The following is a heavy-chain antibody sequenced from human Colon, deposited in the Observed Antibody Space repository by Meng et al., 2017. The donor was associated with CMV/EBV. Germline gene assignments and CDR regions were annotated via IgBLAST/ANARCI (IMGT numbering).Heavy chain of an antibody. CDR2: IYHSGST. CDR3: ARQGGVKKTPFDY. CDR1: GYSISSGYY. D-gene: IGHD3-3*01. V-gene: IGHV4-38-2*02. J-gene: IGHJ4*02. Sequence: SETLSLTCTASGYSISSGYYWGWIRQPPGKGLEWIGSIYHSGSTYYNPSLKSRVTISVDTSKNQFSLKLSSVTAADTAVYYCARQGGVKKTPFDYWGQGTLVTVSS.